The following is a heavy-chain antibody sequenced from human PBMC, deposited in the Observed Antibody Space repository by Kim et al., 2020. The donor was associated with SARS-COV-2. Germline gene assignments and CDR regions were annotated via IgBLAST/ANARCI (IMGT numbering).Heavy chain of an antibody. J-gene: IGHJ6*02. CDR1: GFTFSSYD. Sequence: GGSLRLSCAASGFTFSSYDMHWVRQPTGKGLEWVSAIGSAGDTYYPGSVKGRFTISRENAKNSVYRQMNSLRAGDTAVYYCARAAYGDNDHYYYGMAVWGQGTTVTVSS. V-gene: IGHV3-13*01. CDR2: IGSAGDT. D-gene: IGHD4-17*01. CDR3: ARAAYGDNDHYYYGMAV.